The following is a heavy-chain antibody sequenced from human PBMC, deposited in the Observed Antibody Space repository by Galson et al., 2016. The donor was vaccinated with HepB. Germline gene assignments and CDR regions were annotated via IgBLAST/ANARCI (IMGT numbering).Heavy chain of an antibody. CDR1: GDSVSSKSAA. V-gene: IGHV6-1*01. D-gene: IGHD6-13*01. J-gene: IGHJ4*02. CDR2: TYHTSNWYS. Sequence: CAISGDSVSSKSAAWNWIRHSPLRGLEWLGRTYHTSNWYSDYAVSVKSRITINPDTSKNQFSLQLNSVTPGDTAVYYCARGHLVVPFSFYFDYWGQGSLVTVSS. CDR3: ARGHLVVPFSFYFDY.